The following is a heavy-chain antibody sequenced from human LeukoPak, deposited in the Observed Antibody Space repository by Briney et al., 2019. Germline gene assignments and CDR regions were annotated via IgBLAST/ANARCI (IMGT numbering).Heavy chain of an antibody. CDR3: ARDLSWGSSTY. CDR1: GFTLSNHW. CDR2: IKQDGSEK. J-gene: IGHJ4*02. V-gene: IGHV3-7*03. D-gene: IGHD3-16*01. Sequence: GGSLRLSCAASGFTLSNHWMSWVRQAPGKGLEWVANIKQDGSEKYYVDSVKGGFTIARDNAKNSLYLQMNSRRAEDTAVYYCARDLSWGSSTYWGQGTLVTVSS.